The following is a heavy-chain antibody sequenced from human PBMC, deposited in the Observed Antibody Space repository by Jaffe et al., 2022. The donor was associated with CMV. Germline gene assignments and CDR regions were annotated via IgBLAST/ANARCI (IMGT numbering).Heavy chain of an antibody. CDR1: GGSISSYY. D-gene: IGHD3-22*01. Sequence: QVQLQESGPGLVKPSETLSLTCTVSGGSISSYYWSWIRQPPGKGLEWIGYIYYSGSTNYNPSLKSRVTISVDTSKNQFSLKLSSVTAADTAVYYCARGSGDSSAYPPTLDYWGQGTLVTVSS. CDR3: ARGSGDSSAYPPTLDY. V-gene: IGHV4-59*01. J-gene: IGHJ4*02. CDR2: IYYSGST.